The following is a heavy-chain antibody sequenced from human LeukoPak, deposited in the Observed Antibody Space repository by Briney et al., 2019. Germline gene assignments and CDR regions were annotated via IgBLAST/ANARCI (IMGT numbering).Heavy chain of an antibody. CDR1: GFTFSSYG. Sequence: GKSLRLSCAASGFTFSSYGMYWVRQAPGKGLEWVAFIWYDGSKKYYVDSVKGRFTISRENSKNTLYLQMNSLRVEDTAVYYCAKEYEAYCGGDCYSHFQDWGQGTLVTVSS. CDR3: AKEYEAYCGGDCYSHFQD. D-gene: IGHD2-21*02. V-gene: IGHV3-33*06. J-gene: IGHJ1*01. CDR2: IWYDGSKK.